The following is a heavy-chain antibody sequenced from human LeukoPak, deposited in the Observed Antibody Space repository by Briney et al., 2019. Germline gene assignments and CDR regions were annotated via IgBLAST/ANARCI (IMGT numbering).Heavy chain of an antibody. V-gene: IGHV1-46*01. CDR3: ASWYYYDSSGSYYFDY. D-gene: IGHD3-22*01. CDR1: GYTFTSYY. J-gene: IGHJ4*02. CDR2: INPSGGST. Sequence: ASVKVSCKASGYTFTSYYMHWVRQAPGQGLEWMGIINPSGGSTSYAQKFQGRVTMTRDTSTSTVYMELSSLRSEDTAVYYCASWYYYDSSGSYYFDYWGQGTLVTVSS.